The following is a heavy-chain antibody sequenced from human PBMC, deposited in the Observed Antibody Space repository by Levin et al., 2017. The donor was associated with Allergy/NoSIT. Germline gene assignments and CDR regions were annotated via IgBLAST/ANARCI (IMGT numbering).Heavy chain of an antibody. CDR1: GFIFRDTW. CDR3: ASDWWRTVDN. Sequence: GGSLRLSCTASGFIFRDTWFHWVRQAPGKGLVWVSRINADGGDTIYADSVKGRFTISRDNAENTVYLQMNSLRVDDTAVYYCASDWWRTVDNWGQGTWSPSPQ. CDR2: INADGGDT. D-gene: IGHD2-15*01. V-gene: IGHV3-74*01. J-gene: IGHJ4*02.